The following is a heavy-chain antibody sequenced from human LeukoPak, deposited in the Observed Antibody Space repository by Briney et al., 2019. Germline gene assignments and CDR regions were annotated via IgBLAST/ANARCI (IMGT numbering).Heavy chain of an antibody. CDR3: ARVSSGLYYFDY. D-gene: IGHD6-19*01. V-gene: IGHV4-39*01. Sequence: SETLSLTCTVSGGSISSSSYYWGWIRQPPGKGLEWIGSIYYSGSTYYNPSLKSRVTISVDTSKNQFSLKLSSVTAADTAVYYCARVSSGLYYFDYWGQGTLVTVSS. CDR1: GGSISSSSYY. J-gene: IGHJ4*02. CDR2: IYYSGST.